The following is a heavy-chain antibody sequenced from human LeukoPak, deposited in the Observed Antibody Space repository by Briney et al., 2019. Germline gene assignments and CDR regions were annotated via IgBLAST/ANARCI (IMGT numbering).Heavy chain of an antibody. Sequence: QTLSLSCTVSGGSISSGDYYWCWIRQPPGEGLEWIGYIYYSGSTYYNPSLKSRVTISVDTSKNQFSLKLSSVTAADTAVYYCASRTVTTFRFDPWGQGTLVTVSS. CDR1: GGSISSGDYY. CDR2: IYYSGST. V-gene: IGHV4-30-4*01. J-gene: IGHJ5*02. D-gene: IGHD4-17*01. CDR3: ASRTVTTFRFDP.